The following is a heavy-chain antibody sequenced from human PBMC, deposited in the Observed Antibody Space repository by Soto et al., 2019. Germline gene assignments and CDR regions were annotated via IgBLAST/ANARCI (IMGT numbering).Heavy chain of an antibody. V-gene: IGHV3-48*02. Sequence: GGSLRLSCAASGCPFISYSINWVRQAPGEGLEWISYISSSSRTIYYADSVKGRFTVSRDNAKNSVYLQMNNLRDEDTAVYFCARDSEVGGPTGAYYYYGLDVWGQGTTVTVSS. D-gene: IGHD7-27*01. CDR1: GCPFISYS. J-gene: IGHJ6*02. CDR2: ISSSSRTI. CDR3: ARDSEVGGPTGAYYYYGLDV.